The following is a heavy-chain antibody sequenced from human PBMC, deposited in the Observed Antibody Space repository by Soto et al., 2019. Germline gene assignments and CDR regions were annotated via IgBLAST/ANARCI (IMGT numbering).Heavy chain of an antibody. CDR2: ISGSGGST. Sequence: GGSLRLSCAASGFTFSSYAMSWVRQAPGKGLEWVSAISGSGGSTYYADSVKGRFTISRDNSKNTLYLTMNSLRAEDTAVYYCAKDLWGAAEPWGPFDYWGQGTLVTVSS. CDR3: AKDLWGAAEPWGPFDY. V-gene: IGHV3-23*01. J-gene: IGHJ4*02. D-gene: IGHD6-13*01. CDR1: GFTFSSYA.